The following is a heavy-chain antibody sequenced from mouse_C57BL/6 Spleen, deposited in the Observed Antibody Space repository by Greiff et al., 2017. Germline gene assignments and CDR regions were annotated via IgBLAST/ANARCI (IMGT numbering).Heavy chain of an antibody. D-gene: IGHD1-3*01. J-gene: IGHJ1*03. V-gene: IGHV1-15*01. Sequence: VQLQQSGAELVRPGASVTLSCKASGYTFTDYEMHWVKQTPVHGLEWIGAIDPETGGTAYNQKFKGKAILTADKSSSTAYMELSSLTSEDSAVYYCTRDNYPSYWYFDVWGTGTTVTVSS. CDR1: GYTFTDYE. CDR2: IDPETGGT. CDR3: TRDNYPSYWYFDV.